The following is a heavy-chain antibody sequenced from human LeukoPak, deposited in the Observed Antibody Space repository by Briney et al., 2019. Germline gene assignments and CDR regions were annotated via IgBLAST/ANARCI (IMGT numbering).Heavy chain of an antibody. CDR1: GYTFTSYG. Sequence: ASVKVSCKASGYTFTSYGISWVRQAPGQGLEWMGWISAYNSNTNYAQKLQGRVTMTTDTSTSTAYMELRSLRSDDTAVYYCARGGVYGDYKTPYYFDYWGQGTLVTVSS. V-gene: IGHV1-18*01. D-gene: IGHD4-17*01. CDR3: ARGGVYGDYKTPYYFDY. CDR2: ISAYNSNT. J-gene: IGHJ4*02.